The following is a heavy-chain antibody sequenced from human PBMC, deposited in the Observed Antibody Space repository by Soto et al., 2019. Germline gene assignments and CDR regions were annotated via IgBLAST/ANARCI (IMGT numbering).Heavy chain of an antibody. D-gene: IGHD3-3*01. V-gene: IGHV1-69*06. Sequence: QVQLVQSGAEVKKPGSSVKVSCKASGGTFSSYAISWVRQAPGQGLEWMGGIIPIFGTANYAQKFQGRVTITADKSTSTAYMELGSLRSKDTAVYYCASHPRECLPQARDYYYGMDVWCQGTTVPVSS. CDR2: IIPIFGTA. CDR1: GGTFSSYA. J-gene: IGHJ6*02. CDR3: ASHPRECLPQARDYYYGMDV.